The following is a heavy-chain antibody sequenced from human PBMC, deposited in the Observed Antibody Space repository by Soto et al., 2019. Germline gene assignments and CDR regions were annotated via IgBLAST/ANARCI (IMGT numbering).Heavy chain of an antibody. CDR3: GRVVEGATRHTDPDS. CDR1: GVSIHNSHSF. Sequence: SETLSLTCTVSGVSIHNSHSFWAWIRQPPGKGLQFIASVYHNGGAHYNSSLKSRVTIPVDTASNQVSLRMRSLTAADTAFYYCGRVVEGATRHTDPDSWGQGILVTVS. D-gene: IGHD2-21*01. V-gene: IGHV4-39*01. J-gene: IGHJ5*01. CDR2: VYHNGGA.